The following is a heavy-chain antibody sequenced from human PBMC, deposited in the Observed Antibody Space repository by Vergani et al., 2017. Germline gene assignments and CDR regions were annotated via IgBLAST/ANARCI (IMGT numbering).Heavy chain of an antibody. CDR3: ASAYSSSWYPY. CDR2: IYYSGST. D-gene: IGHD6-13*01. J-gene: IGHJ4*02. Sequence: KESGPALVKPTQTLTLTCSFSGFSLTTIGMRVSWIRQPPGKGLEWIGYIYYSGSTNYNPSLKSRVTISVDTSKNQFSLKLSSVTAADTAVYYCASAYSSSWYPYWGQGTLVTVSS. V-gene: IGHV4-61*08. CDR1: GFSLTTIGMR.